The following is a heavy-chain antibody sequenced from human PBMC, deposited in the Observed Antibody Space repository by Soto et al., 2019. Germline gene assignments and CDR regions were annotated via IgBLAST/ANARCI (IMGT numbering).Heavy chain of an antibody. CDR2: ISGSGGST. CDR1: GFTFSSYA. D-gene: IGHD3-22*01. CDR3: AKDSLPTYYYDSSGYPFDY. J-gene: IGHJ4*02. V-gene: IGHV3-23*01. Sequence: VGSLRLSCAASGFTFSSYAMSWVRQAPGKGLEWVSAISGSGGSTYYADSVKGRFTISRDNSKNTLYLQMNSLRAEDTAVYYCAKDSLPTYYYDSSGYPFDYWGQGTLVTVSS.